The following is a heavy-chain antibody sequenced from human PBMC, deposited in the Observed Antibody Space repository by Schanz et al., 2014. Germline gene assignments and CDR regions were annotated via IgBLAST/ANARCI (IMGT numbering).Heavy chain of an antibody. Sequence: QVHLVESGGGVVQPGRSLRLSCTGSRFTISRNPIHWVRQAPGKGLEWVANIGYDGSEKYYVDSVKGRFTISRDNSKDTLYLQMSGLTPEDTAVYYCARGPIPIQGVPMDFWGQGTLVTVSS. CDR2: IGYDGSEK. CDR1: RFTISRNP. J-gene: IGHJ4*02. D-gene: IGHD3-10*01. V-gene: IGHV3-33*08. CDR3: ARGPIPIQGVPMDF.